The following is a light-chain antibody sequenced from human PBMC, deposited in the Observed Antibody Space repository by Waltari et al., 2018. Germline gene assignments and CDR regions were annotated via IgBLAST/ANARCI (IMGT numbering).Light chain of an antibody. CDR2: DNR. CDR3: QVWDRNNDQVV. V-gene: IGLV3-21*02. Sequence: SYVLTQPPSVSLAPGQKARITCGGNNIEDESVHWYRQRPGQAPVMIVYDNRDRPSGIPERFSGSNSGNTATLTISRVEAGDEADYYCQVWDRNNDQVVFGGGTRLTVL. J-gene: IGLJ3*02. CDR1: NIEDES.